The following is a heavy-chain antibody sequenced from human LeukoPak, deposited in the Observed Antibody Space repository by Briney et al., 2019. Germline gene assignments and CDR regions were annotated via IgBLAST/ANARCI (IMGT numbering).Heavy chain of an antibody. CDR1: GFTFSYYA. D-gene: IGHD3-22*01. Sequence: HSGGSLRLSCAASGFTFSYYAMTWVRQAPGRGLEWVSSISNSGDITNYADSVKGRFSISRDDSKNTLFLHMNSLRGEDTAVYYCAKDRDYYDSNGYYYDYWGQGTLVTVAS. J-gene: IGHJ4*02. V-gene: IGHV3-23*01. CDR2: ISNSGDIT. CDR3: AKDRDYYDSNGYYYDY.